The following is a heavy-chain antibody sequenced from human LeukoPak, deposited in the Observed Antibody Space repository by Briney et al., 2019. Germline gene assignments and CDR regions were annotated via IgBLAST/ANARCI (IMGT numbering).Heavy chain of an antibody. D-gene: IGHD3-22*01. Sequence: ASVKVSCKASGYTFTSYDINWVRQAIGQGLEWMGWMNPTSGNTGYAQKFQGRFTITRNTSISTAYMELSSLRSEDTAIYYCARGLKSGYYYRGAFDIWGQGTMVTVSS. J-gene: IGHJ3*02. CDR1: GYTFTSYD. CDR3: ARGLKSGYYYRGAFDI. CDR2: MNPTSGNT. V-gene: IGHV1-8*03.